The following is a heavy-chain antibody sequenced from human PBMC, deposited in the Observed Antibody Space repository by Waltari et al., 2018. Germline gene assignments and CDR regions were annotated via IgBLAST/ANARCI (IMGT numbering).Heavy chain of an antibody. CDR3: AREAISGSGEYYGMDV. CDR2: VWHDGSQT. D-gene: IGHD3-10*01. J-gene: IGHJ6*02. V-gene: IGHV3-33*01. Sequence: QVHLLESGGGVVQPGTSLRLPCTVSGIHFIQQCVQWVRQGPGKGLEWVAVVWHDGSQTYYGDSVKGRFTVSRDNSKNMVYLQVDSLKVEDTAVYYCAREAISGSGEYYGMDVWGQGTTVTVS. CDR1: GIHFIQQC.